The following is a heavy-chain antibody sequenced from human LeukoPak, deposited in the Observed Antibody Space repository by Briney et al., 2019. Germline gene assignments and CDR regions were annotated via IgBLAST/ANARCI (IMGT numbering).Heavy chain of an antibody. CDR1: GYTFTGYY. Sequence: GASVKVSCKASGYTFTGYYMHWVRQAPGQGLEGMGWINPNSGGTDYAQKFQGRVTMTRDTSISTAYMELSRLRSDDTAVYYCARDGGAYCGGDCYFADDYWGQGTLVTVSS. CDR3: ARDGGAYCGGDCYFADDY. J-gene: IGHJ4*02. V-gene: IGHV1-2*02. D-gene: IGHD2-21*02. CDR2: INPNSGGT.